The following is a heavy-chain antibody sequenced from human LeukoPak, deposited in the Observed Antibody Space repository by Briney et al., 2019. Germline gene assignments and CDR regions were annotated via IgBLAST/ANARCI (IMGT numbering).Heavy chain of an antibody. CDR2: ISSSGTTR. J-gene: IGHJ4*02. Sequence: GGSLRLSCAASGFAFSVYEMYWVRQAPGKGLEWISYISSSGTTRYYADSVKGRFTISRDNAYNSLFLQMNSLRAEDTAVYYCATLTVASTFDYWGQGTLVTVSS. CDR3: ATLTVASTFDY. CDR1: GFAFSVYE. D-gene: IGHD6-19*01. V-gene: IGHV3-48*03.